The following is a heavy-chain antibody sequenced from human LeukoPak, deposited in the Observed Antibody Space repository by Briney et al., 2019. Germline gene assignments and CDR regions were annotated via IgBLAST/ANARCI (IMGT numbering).Heavy chain of an antibody. CDR2: ISGSGGSS. J-gene: IGHJ4*02. CDR3: AKITTN. D-gene: IGHD1-1*01. CDR1: GFTYSSFA. V-gene: IGHV3-23*01. Sequence: AGGSLRLSCAASGFTYSSFAMSWLRQAPGEGLEWDSTISGSGGSSYYADSVKGRFSSSRDDSKNTLYLQMHSLRAEDTAVYYCAKITTNWGQGTLVTVSS.